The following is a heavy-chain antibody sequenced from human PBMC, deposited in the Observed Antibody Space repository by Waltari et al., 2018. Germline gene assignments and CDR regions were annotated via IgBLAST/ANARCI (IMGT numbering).Heavy chain of an antibody. D-gene: IGHD2-21*02. V-gene: IGHV3-48*01. CDR2: ISSSSSTI. CDR3: ARPKTAVVTPRYFDL. CDR1: GFTFSTYS. Sequence: EVQLVESGGGLVQPGGSLRLSCAASGFTFSTYSINWVRRAPGKGLEWVSYISSSSSTIYYADSVKGRFTISRDNAKNSLYLQMNSLRAEDTAVYYCARPKTAVVTPRYFDLWGRGTLVTVSS. J-gene: IGHJ2*01.